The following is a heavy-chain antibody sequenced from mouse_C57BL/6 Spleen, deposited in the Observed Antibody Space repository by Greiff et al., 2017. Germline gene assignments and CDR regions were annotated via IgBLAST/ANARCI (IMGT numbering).Heavy chain of an antibody. CDR3: AREGTTGGGYAMDY. D-gene: IGHD2-14*01. V-gene: IGHV5-15*01. CDR1: GFTFSDYG. Sequence: EVKLMESGGGLVQPGGSLKLSCAASGFTFSDYGMAWVRQAPRKGPEWVAFISNLAYSIYYADTVTGRFTISRENAKNTLYLEMSSLRSEDTAMYYCAREGTTGGGYAMDYWGQGTSVTVSS. CDR2: ISNLAYSI. J-gene: IGHJ4*01.